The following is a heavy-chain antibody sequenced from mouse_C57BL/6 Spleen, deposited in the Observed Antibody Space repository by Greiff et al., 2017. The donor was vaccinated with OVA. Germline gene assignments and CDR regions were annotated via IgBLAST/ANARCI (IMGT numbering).Heavy chain of an antibody. V-gene: IGHV1-15*01. Sequence: VQLQQSGAELVRPGASVTLSCKASGYTFTDYEMHWVKQTPVHGLEWIGAIDPETGGTAYNQKFKGKAILTADKSSSTAYMELRSLTSEDSAVYYCTRHGNYAAMDYWGQGTSVTVSS. D-gene: IGHD2-1*01. CDR3: TRHGNYAAMDY. J-gene: IGHJ4*01. CDR2: IDPETGGT. CDR1: GYTFTDYE.